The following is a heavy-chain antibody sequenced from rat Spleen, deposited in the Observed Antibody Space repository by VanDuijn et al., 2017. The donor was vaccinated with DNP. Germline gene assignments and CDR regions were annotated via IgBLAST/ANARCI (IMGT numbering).Heavy chain of an antibody. CDR2: IWGHGNT. Sequence: QVQLRESGPVLVQASETLSLTCTVSGFSLTNYGVIWVRQSPGKGPEWLGIIWGHGNTDYNSALKSRLSINRDTSKSQVFLKMNSLQSDDTATYYCTRDYGYTYGYFDYWGQGVMVTVSS. CDR3: TRDYGYTYGYFDY. CDR1: GFSLTNYG. J-gene: IGHJ2*01. V-gene: IGHV2S75*01. D-gene: IGHD1-9*01.